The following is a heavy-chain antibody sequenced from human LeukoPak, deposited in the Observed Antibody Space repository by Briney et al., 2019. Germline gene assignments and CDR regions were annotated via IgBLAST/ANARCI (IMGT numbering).Heavy chain of an antibody. CDR3: ASRGAPWGAGTFHHGMDV. CDR2: ISYDGSNK. Sequence: GRSLRLSCAASGFTFSSYAMHWVRQAPGKGLEWVAVISYDGSNKYYADSVKGRFTISRDNSKNTLYLQMNSLRAEDTAVCYCASRGAPWGAGTFHHGMDVWGQGTTVTVSS. V-gene: IGHV3-30*04. CDR1: GFTFSSYA. D-gene: IGHD3-16*01. J-gene: IGHJ6*02.